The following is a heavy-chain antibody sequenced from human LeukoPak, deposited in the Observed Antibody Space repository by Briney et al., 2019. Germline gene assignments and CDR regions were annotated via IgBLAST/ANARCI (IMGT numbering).Heavy chain of an antibody. CDR1: GGSISSSSYY. V-gene: IGHV4-39*01. CDR2: IYYSGST. CDR3: ARHCSSTSCRRVYYYYGMDV. D-gene: IGHD2-2*01. Sequence: SETLSLTCTVSGGSISSSSYYWVWIRQPPGKGLEWIGSIYYSGSTYYNPSLKSRVTISVDTSKNQFSLKLSSVTAADTAVYYCARHCSSTSCRRVYYYYGMDVWGQGTTVTVSS. J-gene: IGHJ6*02.